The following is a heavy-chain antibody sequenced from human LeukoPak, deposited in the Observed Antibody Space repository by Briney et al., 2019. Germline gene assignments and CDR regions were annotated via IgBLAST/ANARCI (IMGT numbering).Heavy chain of an antibody. D-gene: IGHD6-13*01. V-gene: IGHV3-30*03. CDR3: ARRGAGRLHYMDV. Sequence: PGGSLRLSCAASGFPFSSYGMHWVRQAPGKGLEWVAVISYTGDNQYYADSVRGRFTISRDDSLHTVDLQMNSLRVEDTAFYHCARRGAGRLHYMDVWGKGTMVTVSS. CDR2: ISYTGDNQ. J-gene: IGHJ6*03. CDR1: GFPFSSYG.